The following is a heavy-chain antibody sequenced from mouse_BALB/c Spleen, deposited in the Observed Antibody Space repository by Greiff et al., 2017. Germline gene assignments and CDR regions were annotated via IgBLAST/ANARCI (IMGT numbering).Heavy chain of an antibody. Sequence: EVQLQESGPELVKPGASVKISCKASGYTFTDYNMHWVKQSHGKSLEWIGYIYPYNGGTGYNQKFKSKATLTVDNSSSTAYMELRSLTSEDSAVYYCAMGLRAWFAYWGQGTLVTVSA. D-gene: IGHD2-4*01. CDR1: GYTFTDYN. CDR2: IYPYNGGT. J-gene: IGHJ3*01. CDR3: AMGLRAWFAY. V-gene: IGHV1S29*02.